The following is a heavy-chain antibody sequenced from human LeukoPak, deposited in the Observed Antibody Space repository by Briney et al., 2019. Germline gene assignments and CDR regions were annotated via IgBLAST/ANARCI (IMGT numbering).Heavy chain of an antibody. CDR1: GYTFTSYD. CDR3: ARAGHLLWFGEPLGSEFDP. D-gene: IGHD3-10*01. Sequence: GAPVKVSCKASGYTFTSYDVNWVRQATGQGLEWMGWMNPNSGNTGYAQKFQGRVTMTRNTSRSTAYMELSSLRSEDTAVYYCARAGHLLWFGEPLGSEFDPWGQGTLVTVSS. J-gene: IGHJ5*02. V-gene: IGHV1-8*01. CDR2: MNPNSGNT.